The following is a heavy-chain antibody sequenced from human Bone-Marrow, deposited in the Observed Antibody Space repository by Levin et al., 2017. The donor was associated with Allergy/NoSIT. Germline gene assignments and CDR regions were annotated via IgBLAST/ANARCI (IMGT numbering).Heavy chain of an antibody. Sequence: PTGGSLRLSCAASGFTFSDYWMSWVRQAPGKGLEWVANTKEDGSEEYYVDSVKGRFTISRDNAKNSLYLQMNSLRGEDTALYYCARNGGPGTVDLWGQGTLVTVSS. V-gene: IGHV3-7*01. CDR2: TKEDGSEE. J-gene: IGHJ5*02. CDR3: ARNGGPGTVDL. CDR1: GFTFSDYW. D-gene: IGHD6-13*01.